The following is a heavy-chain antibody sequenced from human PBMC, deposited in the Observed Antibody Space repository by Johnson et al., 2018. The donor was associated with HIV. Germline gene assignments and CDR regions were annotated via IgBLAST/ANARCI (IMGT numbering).Heavy chain of an antibody. CDR2: MSYDGTNK. V-gene: IGHV3-30*04. CDR1: GFSFSTYA. J-gene: IGHJ3*02. CDR3: ARGGAYCGGDCNAFDI. Sequence: QVQLVESGGGVVQPGRSLRLSCAASGFSFSTYAMHWVRQAPGKGLEWVAVMSYDGTNKYYADSVKGRFTISRDNSKNTLYLQMNSLRAEDTAVYYCARGGAYCGGDCNAFDIWGQGTMVTVSS. D-gene: IGHD2-21*02.